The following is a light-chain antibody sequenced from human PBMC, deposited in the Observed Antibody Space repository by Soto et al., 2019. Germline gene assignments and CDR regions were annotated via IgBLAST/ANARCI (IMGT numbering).Light chain of an antibody. J-gene: IGKJ1*01. Sequence: EIVLTQSPGTLSLSPGERDTLSCRASQSVSSTYLAWCQQKPGQAPRLLIFGASSRATGIPDRFSGSGSGTNFTLTISRLEPEDFAVYYCQQYGSSPPLWTFGQGTKVDI. CDR1: QSVSSTY. V-gene: IGKV3-20*01. CDR3: QQYGSSPPLWT. CDR2: GAS.